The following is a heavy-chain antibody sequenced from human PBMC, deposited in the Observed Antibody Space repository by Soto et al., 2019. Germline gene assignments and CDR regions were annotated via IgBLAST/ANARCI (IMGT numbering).Heavy chain of an antibody. CDR1: GYTFTTHG. CDR2: VSGDNGHT. J-gene: IGHJ5*02. Sequence: QVQLVQSGAEVKKPGASVKVSCKASGYTFTTHGISWVRQAPGQGLEWMGWVSGDNGHTNYAQSLQGRVTMTTDTSTNTAYMERRSLRSDDTAVYYCAIDLGYCRSGTCYREWFDPWGQGTLVTVSS. V-gene: IGHV1-18*01. CDR3: AIDLGYCRSGTCYREWFDP. D-gene: IGHD2-15*01.